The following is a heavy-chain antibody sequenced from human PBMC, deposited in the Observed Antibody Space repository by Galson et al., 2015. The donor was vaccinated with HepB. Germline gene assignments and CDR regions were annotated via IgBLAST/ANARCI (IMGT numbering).Heavy chain of an antibody. CDR1: GYSFTNYW. CDR3: ARLCGRDCWGNYYYYYYMDV. D-gene: IGHD2-21*01. J-gene: IGHJ6*03. CDR2: IYPGDSDV. Sequence: QSGAEVKKPGESLKISCKASGYSFTNYWVGWVRQMPGKGLEWMGIIYPGDSDVRYSPSFQGQVTISADRSITTAYLQWNSLKASDTAMYYCARLCGRDCWGNYYYYYYMDVWGKGTTVTVSS. V-gene: IGHV5-51*01.